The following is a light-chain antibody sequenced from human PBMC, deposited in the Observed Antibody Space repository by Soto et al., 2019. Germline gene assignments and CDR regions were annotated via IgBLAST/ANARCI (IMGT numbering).Light chain of an antibody. CDR2: DVS. Sequence: QSALTQPRSVSGSPGQSVTISCTGTSSDVGGYNYVSWYQQHPGKAPKLMIYDVSKRPSGVPDRFSGSKSGNTASLTISGLQAEDEAEYYCCSCDGNYTLYGFGTGTKVTGL. CDR1: SSDVGGYNY. CDR3: CSCDGNYTLYG. J-gene: IGLJ1*01. V-gene: IGLV2-11*01.